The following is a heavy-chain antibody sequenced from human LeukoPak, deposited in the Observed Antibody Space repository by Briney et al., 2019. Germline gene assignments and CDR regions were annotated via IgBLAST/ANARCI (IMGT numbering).Heavy chain of an antibody. J-gene: IGHJ4*02. CDR3: AKADEMNMDY. V-gene: IGHV3-23*01. Sequence: GGSLRLSCAASGFTFSNYGMNWVRQAPGKGLEWVSIITSGVGITYYADSVKGRFTISRDNSKNTLDLQMNSLRAEDTAVYYCAKADEMNMDYWGQGTLVTVSS. D-gene: IGHD2/OR15-2a*01. CDR2: ITSGVGIT. CDR1: GFTFSNYG.